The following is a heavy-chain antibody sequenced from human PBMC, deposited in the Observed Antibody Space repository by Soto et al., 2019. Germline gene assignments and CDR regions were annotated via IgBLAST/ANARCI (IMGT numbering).Heavy chain of an antibody. J-gene: IGHJ4*02. Sequence: SETLSLTCTVSGGSISSSSDYWGWIRQPPGKGLEWIGYIYYSGSTNYNPSLKSRVTISVDTSKNQFSLKLSSVTAADTAVYYCATSPRYYYDSSGYYYVPQNPYYFDYWGQGTLVTVSS. CDR1: GGSISSSSDY. D-gene: IGHD3-22*01. CDR2: IYYSGST. CDR3: ATSPRYYYDSSGYYYVPQNPYYFDY. V-gene: IGHV4-61*05.